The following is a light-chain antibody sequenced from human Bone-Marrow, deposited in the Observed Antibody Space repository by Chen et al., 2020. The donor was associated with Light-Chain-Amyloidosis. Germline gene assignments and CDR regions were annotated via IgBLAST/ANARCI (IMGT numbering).Light chain of an antibody. Sequence: QIVVTQEPPLSVSAGGTVTPTCRLTVGSVSTNNYPSWYRQIPGQAPRTILYNADSGTSGVPERFSGSILGNKAALTITGAEADDESDYYCLLYMNSGIWLFGGGTRLTVL. J-gene: IGLJ3*02. V-gene: IGLV8-61*01. CDR1: VGSVSTNNY. CDR3: LLYMNSGIWL. CDR2: NAD.